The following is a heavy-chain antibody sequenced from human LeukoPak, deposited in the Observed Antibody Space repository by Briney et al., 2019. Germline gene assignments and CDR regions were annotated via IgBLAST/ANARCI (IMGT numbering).Heavy chain of an antibody. V-gene: IGHV3-74*01. CDR2: IKSDERTT. Sequence: GGSLRLSCAASGLSFSSYWMHWVRQVPGKGLVWVSFIKSDERTTAYADSVKGRFTISRDNSKNTLYLQMNSLRAADTAVYYCAKPKSGWLGGPFDCWGQGTLVTVS. D-gene: IGHD6-19*01. CDR3: AKPKSGWLGGPFDC. J-gene: IGHJ4*02. CDR1: GLSFSSYW.